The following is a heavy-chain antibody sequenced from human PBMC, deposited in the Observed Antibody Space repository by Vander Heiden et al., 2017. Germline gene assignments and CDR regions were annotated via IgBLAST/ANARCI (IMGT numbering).Heavy chain of an antibody. CDR2: INPNSGGT. CDR1: GYTFTGYY. V-gene: IGHV1-2*06. J-gene: IGHJ3*02. CDR3: ASRTCGGDCYDAFDI. Sequence: QVQLVQSGAAVKKPGASVKVSCKASGYTFTGYYMHWVRQAPGQGLEWMGRINPNSGGTNYAQKFQGRVTMTRDTSISTAYMELSRLRSDDTAVYYCASRTCGGDCYDAFDIWGQGTMVTVSS. D-gene: IGHD2-21*02.